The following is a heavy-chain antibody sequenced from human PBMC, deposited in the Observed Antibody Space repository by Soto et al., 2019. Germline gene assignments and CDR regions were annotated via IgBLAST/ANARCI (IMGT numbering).Heavy chain of an antibody. CDR3: ARLWGSGGRPNDYYSIDV. Sequence: SETLSLTCTLSGDSITNSNYFWGWIRQSPGKGLEWIASIYYTGQTYYNPSLKSRLTISMDTSKNQFSLKLSSVPAADTTVSSCARLWGSGGRPNDYYSIDVWGQGTTVTASS. V-gene: IGHV4-39*01. J-gene: IGHJ6*02. D-gene: IGHD2-15*01. CDR1: GDSITNSNYF. CDR2: IYYTGQT.